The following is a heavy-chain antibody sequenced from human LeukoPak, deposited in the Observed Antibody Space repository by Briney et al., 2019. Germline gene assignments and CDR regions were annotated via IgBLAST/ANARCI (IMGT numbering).Heavy chain of an antibody. V-gene: IGHV3-9*01. CDR3: AKDIGRSQLEPVFEY. CDR2: INWNSGSL. CDR1: GFPFHGYA. Sequence: GRSLRLSCRASGFPFHGYAMHWVRQAPGKGLEWVSSINWNSGSLGYMDSVKGRFTVSRDNAKNSLYLQMNSLRPEDAALYYCAKDIGRSQLEPVFEYRGQGTLVTVSS. D-gene: IGHD6-6*01. J-gene: IGHJ4*02.